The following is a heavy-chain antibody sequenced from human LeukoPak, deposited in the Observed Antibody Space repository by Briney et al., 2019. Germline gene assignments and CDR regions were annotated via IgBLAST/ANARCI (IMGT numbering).Heavy chain of an antibody. CDR3: TRHAGYSSGGY. CDR1: GFTFSVSA. CDR2: IRSKANSYAT. D-gene: IGHD6-19*01. J-gene: IGHJ4*02. V-gene: IGHV3-73*01. Sequence: PGGSLRLSCAASGFTFSVSAMHWVRQASGKGLEWVGRIRSKANSYATAYAASVKGRFTISRDDSKNTAYLQMNSLKTEDTAVYYCTRHAGYSSGGYWGQGTLVTVSS.